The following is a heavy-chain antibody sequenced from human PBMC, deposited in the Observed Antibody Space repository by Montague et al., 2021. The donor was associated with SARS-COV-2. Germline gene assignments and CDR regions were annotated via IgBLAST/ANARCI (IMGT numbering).Heavy chain of an antibody. CDR2: FYYSGST. D-gene: IGHD3/OR15-3a*01. CDR3: ARDLRRTGYYYGLDV. CDR1: GGSLSSGGYY. J-gene: IGHJ6*02. Sequence: TLSLTCTVSGGSLSSGGYYWSWIRQLPEKGLEWLGYFYYSGSTYYNPSLKSRVFISADMSKNQFFLNLTSVTAADAAVYYCARDLRRTGYYYGLDVWGQGTTVTVSS. V-gene: IGHV4-31*03.